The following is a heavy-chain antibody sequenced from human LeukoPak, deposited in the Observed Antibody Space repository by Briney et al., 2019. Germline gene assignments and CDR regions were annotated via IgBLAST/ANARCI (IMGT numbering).Heavy chain of an antibody. CDR2: IYTSGST. CDR3: ARGERLGLDY. Sequence: HSETLSLTCTVSGGSISSGSYYWSWIRQPAGKGLEWIGRIYTSGSTNYNPSLKSRVTISVDTSKNQFSLKLSSVTAADTAVYYCARGERLGLDYWGQGTLVTVSS. CDR1: GGSISSGSYY. J-gene: IGHJ4*02. D-gene: IGHD1-1*01. V-gene: IGHV4-61*02.